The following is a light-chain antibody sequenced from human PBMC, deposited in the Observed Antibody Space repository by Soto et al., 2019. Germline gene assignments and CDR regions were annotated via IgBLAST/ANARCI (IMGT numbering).Light chain of an antibody. CDR2: EVN. J-gene: IGLJ3*02. CDR1: SSDVGAYNY. V-gene: IGLV2-14*01. CDR3: TSYRSSSALVV. Sequence: QSALTQPASVXXSPXXXXTISCTGTSSDVGAYNYVSWYQHHPGKAPKLIIYEVNNRPSGLSNRFSGSKSGNTASLTISGLQVEDEADYYCTSYRSSSALVVFGGGTKLTVL.